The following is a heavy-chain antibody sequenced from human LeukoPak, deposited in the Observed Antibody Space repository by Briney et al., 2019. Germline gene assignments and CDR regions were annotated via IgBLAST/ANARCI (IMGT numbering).Heavy chain of an antibody. CDR3: ARDRSYYDSSGYYYGGDFDY. CDR2: IYTTGST. V-gene: IGHV4-4*07. CDR1: GGSISSYY. D-gene: IGHD3-22*01. Sequence: SETLSLTCTVSGGSISSYYWSWIRQPAGKGLEWIGRIYTTGSTNYNPSLKSRVTMSVDTSKNQFSLKLSSVTAADTAVYYCARDRSYYDSSGYYYGGDFDYWGQGTLVTVSS. J-gene: IGHJ4*02.